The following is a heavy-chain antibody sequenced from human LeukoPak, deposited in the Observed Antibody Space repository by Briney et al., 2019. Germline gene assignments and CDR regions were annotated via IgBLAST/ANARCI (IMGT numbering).Heavy chain of an antibody. D-gene: IGHD3-22*01. CDR2: IKSKVDGGTT. V-gene: IGHV3-15*05. J-gene: IGHJ4*02. Sequence: GESLRLSCAGSGFSFSDGWMGWVRQAPGKGLEWVGRIKSKVDGGTTDYAAPVKGRFTISRDNAKNTLYLQMDSLRAEDTAVYHCARGLYETSGHTLGLWGQGTLVTVSS. CDR1: GFSFSDGW. CDR3: ARGLYETSGHTLGL.